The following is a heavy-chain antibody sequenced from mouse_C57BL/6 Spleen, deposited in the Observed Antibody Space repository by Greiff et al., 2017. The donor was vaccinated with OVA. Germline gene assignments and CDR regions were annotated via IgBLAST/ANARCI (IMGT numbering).Heavy chain of an antibody. V-gene: IGHV5-4*03. CDR1: GFTFSSYA. D-gene: IGHD2-5*01. CDR2: ISDGGSYT. Sequence: EVKLVESGGGLVKPGGSLKLSCAASGFTFSSYAMSWVRQTPEKRLEWVATISDGGSYTYYPDNVKGRFTISRDNAKNNLYLQMSHLKSEDTAMYYCARALYSNYEGNWYFDVWGTGTTVTVSS. CDR3: ARALYSNYEGNWYFDV. J-gene: IGHJ1*03.